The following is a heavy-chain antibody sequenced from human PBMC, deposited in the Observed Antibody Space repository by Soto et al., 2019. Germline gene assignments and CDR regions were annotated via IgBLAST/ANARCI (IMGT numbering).Heavy chain of an antibody. CDR1: GGSILDSTYY. D-gene: IGHD3-22*01. CDR3: VGQPSGYYYGRFDP. Sequence: QLLLQESGPGLVKPSETLSLTCTVSGGSILDSTYYWAWIRQSPGKGLEWIGTIFYSGGTFYTPSLKRRVPMYVHPSTSQYSLKLRSVTAPDTAVYYRVGQPSGYYYGRFDPWEKGTLVNLSS. CDR2: IFYSGGT. J-gene: IGHJ5*02. V-gene: IGHV4-39*01.